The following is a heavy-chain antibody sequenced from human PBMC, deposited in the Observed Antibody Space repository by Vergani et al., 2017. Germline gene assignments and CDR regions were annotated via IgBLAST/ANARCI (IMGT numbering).Heavy chain of an antibody. CDR3: AKDLRVGGSGSYWLRYYGMDV. CDR1: GFTFSSYG. CDR2: ISYDGSNK. V-gene: IGHV3-30*18. Sequence: QVQLVESGGGVVQPGRSLRLSCAASGFTFSSYGMHWVRQAPGKGLEWVAVISYDGSNKYYADSVKGRFTISRDNSKNTLYLQMNSLRAEETAVYYCAKDLRVGGSGSYWLRYYGMDVWGQGTTVTVSS. J-gene: IGHJ6*02. D-gene: IGHD3-10*01.